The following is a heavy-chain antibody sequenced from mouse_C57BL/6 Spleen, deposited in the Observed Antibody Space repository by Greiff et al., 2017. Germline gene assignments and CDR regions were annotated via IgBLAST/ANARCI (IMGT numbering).Heavy chain of an antibody. V-gene: IGHV1-52*01. J-gene: IGHJ4*01. D-gene: IGHD3-3*01. Sequence: QVQLQQPGAELVRPGSSVKLSCKASGYTFTSYWMHWVKQRPIQGLEWIGNIDPSDSETHYNQKFKDKATLTVDKSSSTAYMQLSILTSEDSAVYYCARGDLWDYAMDYWGQGTSVTVSS. CDR3: ARGDLWDYAMDY. CDR1: GYTFTSYW. CDR2: IDPSDSET.